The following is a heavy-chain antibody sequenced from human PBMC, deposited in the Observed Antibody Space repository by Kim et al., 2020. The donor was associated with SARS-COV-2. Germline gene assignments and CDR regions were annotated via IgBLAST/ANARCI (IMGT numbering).Heavy chain of an antibody. CDR1: GGSFSGYY. CDR2: INHSGST. J-gene: IGHJ6*02. CDR3: ASPSPSGDDYYYGMDV. V-gene: IGHV4-34*01. Sequence: SETQSLTCAVYGGSFSGYYWSWIRQPPGNGLEWIGEINHSGSTNYNPSLKSRVTISVDTSKNQFSLKLSSVTAADTAVYYCASPSPSGDDYYYGMDVWGQGTTVTVSS. D-gene: IGHD2-21*02.